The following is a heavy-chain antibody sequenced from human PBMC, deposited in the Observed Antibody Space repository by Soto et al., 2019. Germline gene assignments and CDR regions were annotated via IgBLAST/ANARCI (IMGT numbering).Heavy chain of an antibody. CDR1: GFTXSSYW. CDR3: ATSAAAPGNY. V-gene: IGHV3-7*01. Sequence: EVHLVESGGGLVQPGGSLRLSCAASGFTXSSYWMXXXRQAPGKGLEWVANIKQDGSDKYYVDSVKGRFTISRDNAKNLLYLQMNSLRAEDTAVYYCATSAAAPGNYWGQGTLVTVSS. CDR2: IKQDGSDK. J-gene: IGHJ4*02. D-gene: IGHD6-6*01.